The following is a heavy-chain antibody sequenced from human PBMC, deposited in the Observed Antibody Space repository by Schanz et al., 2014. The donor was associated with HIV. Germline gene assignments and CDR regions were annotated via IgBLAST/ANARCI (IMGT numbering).Heavy chain of an antibody. CDR1: GFTFSSYG. Sequence: QVQLVESGGCVVQPGRSLRLSCAASGFTFSSYGMHWVRQAPGKGLEWVALVWYDGSNKYYVDSVKGRFTISRDNSKNTLHLQMNSLRAEDTAVYYCAKDSGSGVMFNFDYWGQGTLVTVSS. D-gene: IGHD3-10*01. V-gene: IGHV3-33*06. J-gene: IGHJ4*02. CDR2: VWYDGSNK. CDR3: AKDSGSGVMFNFDY.